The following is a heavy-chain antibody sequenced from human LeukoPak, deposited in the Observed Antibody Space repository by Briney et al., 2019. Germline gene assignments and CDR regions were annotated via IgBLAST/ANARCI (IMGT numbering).Heavy chain of an antibody. Sequence: PGGSLRLSCAASGFTSSDYYMSWIRQAPGKGGEGVSYISRRGSTIYYAASVKGRFTISTDNAKNSLYLQMNSLRAEDTAVYYCARVFRAAADFDYWGQGTLVTVSS. J-gene: IGHJ4*02. CDR3: ARVFRAAADFDY. D-gene: IGHD6-13*01. V-gene: IGHV3-11*04. CDR2: ISRRGSTI. CDR1: GFTSSDYY.